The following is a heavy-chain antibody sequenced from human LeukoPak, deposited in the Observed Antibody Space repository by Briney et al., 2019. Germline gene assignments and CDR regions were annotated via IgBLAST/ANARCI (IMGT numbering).Heavy chain of an antibody. CDR3: TRDLGSGRGYY. CDR2: IYHSGST. J-gene: IGHJ4*02. CDR1: GGSISSGGYS. V-gene: IGHV4-30-2*01. D-gene: IGHD3-10*01. Sequence: PSETLSLTCAVSGGSISSGGYSWSWIRQPPGKGLEWIGYIYHSGSTYYNPSLKSRVTISVDRSKNQFSLKLSSVTAADTAVYYCTRDLGSGRGYYWGQGTLVTVSS.